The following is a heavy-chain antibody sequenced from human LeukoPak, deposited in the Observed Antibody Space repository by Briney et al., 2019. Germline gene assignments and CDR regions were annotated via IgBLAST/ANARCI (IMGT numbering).Heavy chain of an antibody. CDR3: ARAAAGFDY. CDR1: GFTFSSYW. D-gene: IGHD6-25*01. Sequence: PAGSLRLSCAASGFTFSSYWMYWVRQAPGTGLVWVSRINSDGSSTSYADSVKGRFTISRDNAKNTLYLQMNSLSAEDTAVYYCARAAAGFDYWGQGTLVTVSS. V-gene: IGHV3-74*01. CDR2: INSDGSST. J-gene: IGHJ4*02.